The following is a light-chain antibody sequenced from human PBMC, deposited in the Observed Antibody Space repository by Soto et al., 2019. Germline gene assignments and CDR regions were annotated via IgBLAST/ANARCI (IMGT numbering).Light chain of an antibody. CDR1: QGISSY. CDR2: KAS. J-gene: IGKJ5*01. V-gene: IGKV1-9*01. CDR3: QQRSNWPIT. Sequence: IQLTQSPSSLSASVGDRVTIPCRASQGISSYLAWYQQKPGKAPKLLIYKASSLESGVPSRFSGSGSGTDFTLTISSLDPEDFAVYYCQQRSNWPITFGQGTRLEI.